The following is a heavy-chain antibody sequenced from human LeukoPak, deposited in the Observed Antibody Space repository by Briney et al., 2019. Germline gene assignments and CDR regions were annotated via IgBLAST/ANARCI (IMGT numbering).Heavy chain of an antibody. CDR1: GFTFSSYG. D-gene: IGHD6-19*01. CDR3: ARDRIAVAATHYYYYMDV. Sequence: GGSLRLSCAASGFTFSSYGMHWVRQAPGKGLEWVAVISYDGSDKYYADSVKGRFTISRDKSKKTLYLQMNSLRAEDTAVYYCARDRIAVAATHYYYYMDVWGKGTTVTVSS. CDR2: ISYDGSDK. J-gene: IGHJ6*03. V-gene: IGHV3-30*03.